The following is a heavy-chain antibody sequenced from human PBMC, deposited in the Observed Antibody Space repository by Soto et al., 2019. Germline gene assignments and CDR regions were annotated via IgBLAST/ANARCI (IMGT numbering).Heavy chain of an antibody. CDR1: GFTFSTYV. J-gene: IGHJ4*02. Sequence: QVQLVESGGGVVQPGRSLRLSCAASGFTFSTYVLHWVRQAPGKGLEWVAVISFDGSEKYYADSVRGRFTISRDTSKNTLYLEMNSLRAEDTAVYYCGRFDCWGQGTQVTVSS. CDR2: ISFDGSEK. V-gene: IGHV3-30-3*01. CDR3: GRFDC.